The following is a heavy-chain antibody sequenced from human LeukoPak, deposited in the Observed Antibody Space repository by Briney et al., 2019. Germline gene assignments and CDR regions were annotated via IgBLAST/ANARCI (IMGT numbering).Heavy chain of an antibody. V-gene: IGHV3-30*03. CDR2: ISYDGSNK. CDR3: ARRSYGMDV. CDR1: GFTFSSYG. Sequence: GGSLRLSCAASGFTFSSYGMHWVRQAPGKGLEWVAVISYDGSNKYYADSVKGRFTISRDNSKNSLYLQMNSLRDEDTAVYYCARRSYGMDVWGQGTTVTVSS. J-gene: IGHJ6*02.